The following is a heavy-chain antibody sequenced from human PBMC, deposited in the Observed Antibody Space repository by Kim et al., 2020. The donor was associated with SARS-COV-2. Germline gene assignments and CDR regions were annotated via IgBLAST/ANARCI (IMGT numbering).Heavy chain of an antibody. CDR2: ISSSSSTI. J-gene: IGHJ6*02. V-gene: IGHV3-48*02. CDR1: GFTFSSYS. D-gene: IGHD5-18*01. CDR3: ASQLGDSFHYYYYGMDV. Sequence: GGSLRLSCAASGFTFSSYSTNWVRQAPGKGLEWVSYISSSSSTIYYADSVKGRFTISRDNAKNSLYLQMNSLRDEDTAVYYCASQLGDSFHYYYYGMDVWGQGTTVTVSS.